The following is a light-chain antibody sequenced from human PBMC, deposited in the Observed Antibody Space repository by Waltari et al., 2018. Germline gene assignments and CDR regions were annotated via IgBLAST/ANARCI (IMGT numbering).Light chain of an antibody. V-gene: IGLV1-44*01. J-gene: IGLJ1*01. Sequence: QSVLTQSPSASGTPGQRVTISCSGSSSNIGSNTGNWYQQLPGTAPKLLIYCNKHRPSGVPAGFSGSKSGASASLAISGRRSEDEADYYCAAWDDSLNGYVFGTGTKVTVL. CDR1: SSNIGSNT. CDR2: CNK. CDR3: AAWDDSLNGYV.